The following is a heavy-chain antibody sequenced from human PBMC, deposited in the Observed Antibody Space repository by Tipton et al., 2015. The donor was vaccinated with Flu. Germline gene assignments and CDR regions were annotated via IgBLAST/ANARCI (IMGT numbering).Heavy chain of an antibody. CDR3: ARDSISRRTYYFDY. V-gene: IGHV3-23*01. CDR2: ISGSGGST. J-gene: IGHJ4*02. Sequence: SLRLSCAASGFTFSSYAMSWVRQAPGKGLEWVSAISGSGGSTYYADSVKGRFTISRDNSKNTLYLQMNSLRVEDTAVYYCARDSISRRTYYFDYWGQGTLVTVSS. D-gene: IGHD2/OR15-2a*01. CDR1: GFTFSSYA.